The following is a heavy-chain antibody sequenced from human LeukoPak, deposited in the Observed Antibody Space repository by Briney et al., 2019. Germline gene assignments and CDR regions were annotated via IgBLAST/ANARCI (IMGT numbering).Heavy chain of an antibody. Sequence: GGSLRLSCTSSELTLRKYGMSWVRQAPGKGLEWVSSINGRGGATYYTDSVRGRFTISRDNSKDSLSLQMISLRAEDTAIYSCVKLSYDSAVVRGLFINPWSFDSWGQGALVTVSS. V-gene: IGHV3-23*01. CDR3: VKLSYDSAVVRGLFINPWSFDS. D-gene: IGHD3-10*01. CDR1: ELTLRKYG. CDR2: INGRGGAT. J-gene: IGHJ4*02.